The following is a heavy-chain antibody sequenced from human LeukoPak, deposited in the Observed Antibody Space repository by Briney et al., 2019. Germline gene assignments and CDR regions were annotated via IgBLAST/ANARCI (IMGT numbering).Heavy chain of an antibody. D-gene: IGHD6-19*01. Sequence: GGSLRLSCAASGFTFSSYGMHWVRQAPGKGLEWVAVIWYDGSNKYYADSVKGRFTISRDNSKSTLYLQMNSLRAEDTAVYYCARPEAGYSSGWSPGYWGQGTLVTVSS. V-gene: IGHV3-33*01. CDR2: IWYDGSNK. CDR1: GFTFSSYG. J-gene: IGHJ4*02. CDR3: ARPEAGYSSGWSPGY.